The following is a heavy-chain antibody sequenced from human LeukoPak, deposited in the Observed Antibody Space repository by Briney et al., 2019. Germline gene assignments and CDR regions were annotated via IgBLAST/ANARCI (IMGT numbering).Heavy chain of an antibody. CDR1: GYTFTSYG. CDR3: AFSIAVAGDYFDY. CDR2: ISAYNGNT. D-gene: IGHD6-19*01. J-gene: IGHJ4*02. V-gene: IGHV1-18*01. Sequence: GSVTVSCTASGYTFTSYGISWVRQAPGQGLEWMGWISAYNGNTNYAQKLQGRVTMTTDTSTSTAYMELRSLRSDDTAVYYCAFSIAVAGDYFDYWGQGTLVTVSS.